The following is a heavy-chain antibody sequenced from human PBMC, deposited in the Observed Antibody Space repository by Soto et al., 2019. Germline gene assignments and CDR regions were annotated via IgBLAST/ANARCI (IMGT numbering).Heavy chain of an antibody. CDR2: IYYSGST. D-gene: IGHD1-1*01. Sequence: SETLSLTCTVSGGSVSSGSYYWSWIRQPPGKGLVWIGYIYYSGSTNYNPSLKSRGTISVDTSKNQFSLKLSSVTAADTAVYYCAGASGTYYYYYGMDVWGQGTTVTVSS. CDR3: AGASGTYYYYYGMDV. V-gene: IGHV4-61*01. J-gene: IGHJ6*02. CDR1: GGSVSSGSYY.